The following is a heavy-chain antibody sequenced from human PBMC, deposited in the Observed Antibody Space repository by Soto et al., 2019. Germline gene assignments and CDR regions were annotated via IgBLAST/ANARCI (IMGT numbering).Heavy chain of an antibody. Sequence: QVRLVESGGGVVQPGTSLRLSCAASGFTFSSSAMHWVRQAPGKGLEWVAVISYDGGNKYHADSVKGRFTISRDNTKNTLYLQMNSLRVEDTAVYYCANDQSTGYSSGWYSGTHQYGMDVWGQGTTVTVSS. CDR1: GFTFSSSA. CDR2: ISYDGGNK. CDR3: ANDQSTGYSSGWYSGTHQYGMDV. D-gene: IGHD6-19*01. J-gene: IGHJ6*02. V-gene: IGHV3-30*18.